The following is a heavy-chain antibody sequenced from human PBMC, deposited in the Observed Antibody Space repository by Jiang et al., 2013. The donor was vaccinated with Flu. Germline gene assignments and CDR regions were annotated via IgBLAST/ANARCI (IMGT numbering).Heavy chain of an antibody. V-gene: IGHV4-59*01. Sequence: SGGSISNYYWNWIRQPPGKGLEWIGNIYYSGSTNFNPSLKSRVTISVDTSKNQFSLKVRSVTAADTAVYYCARGYYDSSGYWIMDYWGQGTLVTVSS. CDR1: GGSISNYY. CDR2: IYYSGST. D-gene: IGHD3-22*01. CDR3: ARGYYDSSGYWIMDY. J-gene: IGHJ4*02.